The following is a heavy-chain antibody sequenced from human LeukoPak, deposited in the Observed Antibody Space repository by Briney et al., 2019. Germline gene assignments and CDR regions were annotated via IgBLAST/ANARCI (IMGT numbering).Heavy chain of an antibody. J-gene: IGHJ5*02. CDR2: ISSSSSTI. V-gene: IGHV3-48*04. D-gene: IGHD6-19*01. CDR1: GFTFSSYS. Sequence: GGSLRLSCAASGFTFSSYSMNWVRQAPGKGLEWVSYISSSSSTIYYADSVKGRFTISRDNAKNSLYLQMSSLRAEDTAVYYCASITKGIAVAGTSSWGQGTLVTVSS. CDR3: ASITKGIAVAGTSS.